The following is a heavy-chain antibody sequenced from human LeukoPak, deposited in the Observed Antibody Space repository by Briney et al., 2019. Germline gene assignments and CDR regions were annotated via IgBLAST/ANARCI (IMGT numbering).Heavy chain of an antibody. D-gene: IGHD5-18*01. CDR3: ARIAGYNYGYNYFDS. CDR1: GGSISSYY. V-gene: IGHV4-59*01. Sequence: SETLSLTCTVSGGSISSYYWSWIRQPPGKGLEWIGYIYYSGSTYYNPSLKSRVTISVDTAKNQFSLKLNSVTAADTAVYYCARIAGYNYGYNYFDSWGQGTLVTVSS. CDR2: IYYSGST. J-gene: IGHJ4*02.